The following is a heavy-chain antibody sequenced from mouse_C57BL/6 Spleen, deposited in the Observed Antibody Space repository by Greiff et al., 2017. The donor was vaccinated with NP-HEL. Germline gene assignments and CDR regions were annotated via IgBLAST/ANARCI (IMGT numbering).Heavy chain of an antibody. V-gene: IGHV1-26*01. CDR3: ARSGYYDYGAWFAY. D-gene: IGHD2-4*01. Sequence: EVQLQQSGSELVKPGASVKISCKASGYTFTDYYMNWVKQSHGKSLEWIGDINPNNGGTSYNQKFKGKATLTVDKSSSTAYMELRSLTSEDSAVYYCARSGYYDYGAWFAYWGQGTLVTVSA. J-gene: IGHJ3*01. CDR1: GYTFTDYY. CDR2: INPNNGGT.